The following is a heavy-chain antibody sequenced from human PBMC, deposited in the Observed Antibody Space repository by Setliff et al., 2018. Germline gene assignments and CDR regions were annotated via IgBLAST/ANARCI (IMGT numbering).Heavy chain of an antibody. CDR2: IYPGDSDT. CDR3: TRHEDRNKCTSSSCYRENDAFDV. D-gene: IGHD2-2*01. Sequence: GEPLKTSCKASGSISTNYWIGWVRQMPGKGLEWMGVIYPGDSDTRYSPSFQGQVTISADKSINTAYLQWSSLKASDTAIYYCTRHEDRNKCTSSSCYRENDAFDVWGQGAMVTVSS. V-gene: IGHV5-51*01. CDR1: GSISTNYW. J-gene: IGHJ3*01.